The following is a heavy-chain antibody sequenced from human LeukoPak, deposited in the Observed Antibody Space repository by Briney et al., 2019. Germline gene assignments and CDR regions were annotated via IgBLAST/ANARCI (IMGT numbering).Heavy chain of an antibody. V-gene: IGHV3-21*01. CDR3: ARDSYYDSSGVAFDI. J-gene: IGHJ3*02. D-gene: IGHD3-22*01. CDR1: GFTFSSYS. CDR2: ISSSSSYI. Sequence: GGSLRLSCAASGFTFSSYSMNWVRQAPGKGLEWVSSISSSSSYIYYANSVKGRFTISRDNAKNSLYLQMNSLRAEDTAVYYCARDSYYDSSGVAFDIWGQGTMVTVSS.